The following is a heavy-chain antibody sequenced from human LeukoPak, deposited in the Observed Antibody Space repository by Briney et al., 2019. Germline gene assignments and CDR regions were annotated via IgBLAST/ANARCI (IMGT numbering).Heavy chain of an antibody. D-gene: IGHD2-21*02. Sequence: GGSLRLSCAASGFTFSSYAMHWVRQAPGKGLEWVAVISYDGSNKYYADSVKGRFTISRDNAKNLLYLQMNSLRAEDTAIYFCATDPYDGGDFGAFDKWGQGTKVIVSS. CDR1: GFTFSSYA. J-gene: IGHJ3*02. CDR3: ATDPYDGGDFGAFDK. V-gene: IGHV3-30-3*01. CDR2: ISYDGSNK.